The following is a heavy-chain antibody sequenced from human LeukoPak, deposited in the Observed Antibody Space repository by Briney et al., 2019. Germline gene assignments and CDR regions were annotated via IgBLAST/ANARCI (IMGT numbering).Heavy chain of an antibody. CDR2: RYYSGST. CDR3: ARVRGDFETD. D-gene: IGHD3-16*01. J-gene: IGHJ1*01. CDR1: GFSFGDDF. Sequence: PGGFLRLSCAASGFSFGDDFMTWIRQPPGKGLEWIGYRYYSGSTTYNPSLKSRVTISVDTSKSQFSLKLISVTAADTAIYYCARVRGDFETDWGQGTLVTVSS. V-gene: IGHV4-59*01.